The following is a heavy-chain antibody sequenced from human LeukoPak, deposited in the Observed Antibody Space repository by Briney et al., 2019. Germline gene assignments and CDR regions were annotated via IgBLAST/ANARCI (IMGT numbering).Heavy chain of an antibody. J-gene: IGHJ4*02. D-gene: IGHD1-26*01. Sequence: SETLSLTCTVSGGSISNYYWSWIRQPAGEGLEWIGRIYTSGRTNYNPSLKSRVTMSVDTSKNQFSLKLNSVTAADTAVYYCARGIVGDVYWGQGTLVTVSS. CDR1: GGSISNYY. V-gene: IGHV4-4*07. CDR3: ARGIVGDVY. CDR2: IYTSGRT.